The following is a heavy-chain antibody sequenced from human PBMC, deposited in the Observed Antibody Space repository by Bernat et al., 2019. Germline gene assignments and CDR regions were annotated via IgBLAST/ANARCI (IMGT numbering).Heavy chain of an antibody. J-gene: IGHJ3*02. D-gene: IGHD3-10*01. Sequence: QVQLVQSGAEVKKPGASVKVSCKASRYTFTSYGITWVRQAPGQGREWMGWNSAYNGNTNYAQKLQGRVTMTTDTSTSTAYMELRSLRSDDKAVYYCERDRGRQRPFGSYAFDIWGQGKMVTVSS. CDR3: ERDRGRQRPFGSYAFDI. V-gene: IGHV1-18*04. CDR1: RYTFTSYG. CDR2: NSAYNGNT.